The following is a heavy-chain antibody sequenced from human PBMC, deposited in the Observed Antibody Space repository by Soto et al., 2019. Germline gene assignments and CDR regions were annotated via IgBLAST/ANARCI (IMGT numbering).Heavy chain of an antibody. CDR2: IYYSGST. CDR3: ARSSLGDSGYYFGY. CDR1: CGSISSSSYY. D-gene: IGHD3-22*01. Sequence: SETLSLTCTVSCGSISSSSYYWGWIRQPPGKGLEWIGHIYYSGSTYSNPSLKSRVTISVDTSKNQFSLKLSSVTAADTAVYYCARSSLGDSGYYFGYWGQGTLVTVSS. J-gene: IGHJ4*02. V-gene: IGHV4-39*01.